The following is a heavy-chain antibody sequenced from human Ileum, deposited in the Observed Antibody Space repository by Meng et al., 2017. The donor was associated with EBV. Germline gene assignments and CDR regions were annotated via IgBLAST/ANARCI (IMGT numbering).Heavy chain of an antibody. Sequence: GLRRGSGPGLVKPSGTLSLTCAVAGGSSSSSNWWSWVRQPPGKGLEWIGKIYHSGITIYNPSLKSRVTMSVDNSKNQFSLKLNSMTAADTAVYYCARDPTGGEDHQRVWGQGTLVTVSS. J-gene: IGHJ4*02. V-gene: IGHV4-4*02. CDR1: GGSSSSSNW. CDR3: ARDPTGGEDHQRV. D-gene: IGHD1-14*01. CDR2: IYHSGIT.